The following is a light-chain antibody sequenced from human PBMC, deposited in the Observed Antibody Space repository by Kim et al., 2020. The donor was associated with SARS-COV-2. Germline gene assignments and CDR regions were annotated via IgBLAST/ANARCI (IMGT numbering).Light chain of an antibody. V-gene: IGLV1-40*01. CDR2: GNT. Sequence: QRVTISCTGCTSNVGAGYDVHWYQQHPGTAPKLLIFGNTKRPSGVPDRFSGSRSGTSASLAITGLQTEDEAHYHCQSFDSSLSGSVFGGGTQLTVL. CDR1: TSNVGAGYD. J-gene: IGLJ3*02. CDR3: QSFDSSLSGSV.